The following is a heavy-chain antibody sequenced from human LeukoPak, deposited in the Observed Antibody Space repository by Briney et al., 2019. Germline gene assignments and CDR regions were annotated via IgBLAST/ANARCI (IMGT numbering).Heavy chain of an antibody. CDR3: ARHEGYFDWLFSRVRHFDY. V-gene: IGHV4-39*01. CDR1: GDSITGYY. Sequence: SETLSLTCSVSGDSITGYYWGWIRQPPGKGLEWIGNIYYTGNTYYNSSLKSRVTISVDTSKNQFSLKLSSVTAADTAVHYCARHEGYFDWLFSRVRHFDYWGQGTLVTVSS. J-gene: IGHJ4*02. CDR2: IYYTGNT. D-gene: IGHD3-9*01.